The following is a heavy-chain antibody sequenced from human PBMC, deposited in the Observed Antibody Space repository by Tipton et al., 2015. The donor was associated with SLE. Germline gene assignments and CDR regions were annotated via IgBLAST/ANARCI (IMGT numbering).Heavy chain of an antibody. Sequence: TLSLTCSVSGGSISGTNYYWDWIRPPPGKGPEWIGRITNNGNTYYIPSLQSRVTMSVDTSKNHFSLKLSSVTAADTAVYYCATEGYYYHYMDVWGKGTTVIVSS. V-gene: IGHV4-39*02. J-gene: IGHJ6*03. CDR1: GGSISGTNYY. CDR2: ITNNGNT. CDR3: ATEGYYYHYMDV.